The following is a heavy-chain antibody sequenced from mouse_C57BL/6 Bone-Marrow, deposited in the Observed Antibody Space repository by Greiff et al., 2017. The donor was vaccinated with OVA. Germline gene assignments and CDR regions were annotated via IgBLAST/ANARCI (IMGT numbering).Heavy chain of an antibody. J-gene: IGHJ3*01. D-gene: IGHD2-4*01. V-gene: IGHV1-4*01. CDR1: GYTFTSYT. Sequence: VQLQQSGAELARPGASVKMSCKASGYTFTSYTMHWVKQRPGQGLEWIGYINPSSGYTKYNQKFKDKATLTADKSSSTAYMQLSSLTSEDSAVYYCARGDYDSAWFAYWGQGTLVTVSA. CDR2: INPSSGYT. CDR3: ARGDYDSAWFAY.